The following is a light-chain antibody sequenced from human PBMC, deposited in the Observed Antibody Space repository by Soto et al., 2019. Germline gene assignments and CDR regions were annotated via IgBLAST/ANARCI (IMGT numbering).Light chain of an antibody. CDR3: QSYDSSLSGVV. CDR2: GNS. Sequence: QSALTQPPSVSGVPGQRVTISCTGSSSNIGAGYDVHWYQQLPGTAPKLLIYGNSNRPSGVPDRFSGSKSGTSASLAITGLQAEDEADYYCQSYDSSLSGVVFGGGTKVTVL. CDR1: SSNIGAGYD. V-gene: IGLV1-40*01. J-gene: IGLJ2*01.